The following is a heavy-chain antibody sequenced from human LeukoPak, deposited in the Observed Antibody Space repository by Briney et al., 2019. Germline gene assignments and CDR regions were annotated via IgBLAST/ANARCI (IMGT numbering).Heavy chain of an antibody. CDR1: GFTFSSYE. Sequence: GGSLRLSCAASGFTFSSYEMNWVRQAPGKGLEWVSYISSSGSTIYYADSVKGRFTISRDNAKNSLFLQMNSLRAEDTAVYYCAHVKARSGSTFDIWGQGTMVTVSS. V-gene: IGHV3-48*03. CDR2: ISSSGSTI. J-gene: IGHJ3*02. CDR3: AHVKARSGSTFDI. D-gene: IGHD3-10*01.